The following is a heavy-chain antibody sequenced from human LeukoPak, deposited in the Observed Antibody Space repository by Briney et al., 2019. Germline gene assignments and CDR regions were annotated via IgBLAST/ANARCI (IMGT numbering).Heavy chain of an antibody. J-gene: IGHJ4*02. D-gene: IGHD2-2*01. CDR1: GFTFSSYA. CDR2: ISYDGSNK. V-gene: IGHV3-30-3*01. Sequence: QSGGSLRLSCAASGFTFSSYAMHWVRQAPGKGLEWVAVISYDGSNKYYADSVKGRFTISRDNSKNTLYLQMNSLRAEDTAVYYCARGSYCSSTSCPPNFDYWGQGTLVTVSS. CDR3: ARGSYCSSTSCPPNFDY.